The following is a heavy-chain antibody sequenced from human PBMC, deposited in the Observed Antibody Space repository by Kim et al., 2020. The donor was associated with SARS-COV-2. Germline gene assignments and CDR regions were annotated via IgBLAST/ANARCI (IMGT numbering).Heavy chain of an antibody. D-gene: IGHD3-9*01. CDR3: ARDQRYFDWLLSKAHDPRPYYGMDV. CDR2: INTNTGNP. CDR1: GYTFTSYA. J-gene: IGHJ6*02. V-gene: IGHV7-4-1*02. Sequence: ASVKVSCKASGYTFTSYAMNWVRQAPGQGLEWMGWINTNTGNPTYAQGFTGRFVFSLDTSVSTAYLQISSLKAEDTAVYYCARDQRYFDWLLSKAHDPRPYYGMDVWGQGTTVTVSS.